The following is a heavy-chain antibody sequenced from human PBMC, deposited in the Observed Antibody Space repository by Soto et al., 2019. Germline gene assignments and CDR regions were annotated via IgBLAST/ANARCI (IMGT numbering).Heavy chain of an antibody. CDR3: ARDLRGNRYGYAPTDYYYYGMDV. CDR1: GFTFSSYA. Sequence: GGSLRLSCAASGFTFSSYAMHWVRQAPGKGLEWVAVISYDGSNKYYADSVKGRFTISRDNSKNTLYLQMNSLRAEDTAVYYCARDLRGNRYGYAPTDYYYYGMDVWGQGTTDTAP. V-gene: IGHV3-30-3*01. D-gene: IGHD5-18*01. J-gene: IGHJ6*02. CDR2: ISYDGSNK.